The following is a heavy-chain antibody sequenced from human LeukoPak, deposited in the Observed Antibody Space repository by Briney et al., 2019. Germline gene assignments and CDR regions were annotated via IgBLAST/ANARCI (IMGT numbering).Heavy chain of an antibody. CDR1: GFTFSSYG. D-gene: IGHD6-19*01. CDR3: VKGEGSGWYRRAEYFQH. J-gene: IGHJ1*01. V-gene: IGHV3-30*18. Sequence: GGSLRLSCAASGFTFSSYGMHWVRQAPGKGLEWVAVISYDGSNKYYADSVKGRFTISRDNSKNTLYLQMNSLRAEDTAVYYCVKGEGSGWYRRAEYFQHWGQGTLVTVSS. CDR2: ISYDGSNK.